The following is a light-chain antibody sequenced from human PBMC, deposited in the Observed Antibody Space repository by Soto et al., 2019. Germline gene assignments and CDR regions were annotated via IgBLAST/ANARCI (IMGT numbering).Light chain of an antibody. V-gene: IGKV1-5*03. CDR2: KAS. CDR3: QQYNSYPA. Sequence: DIQMTQSPSTLSASVGDRVTITCRASQSIRSWLAWYQQKPGKAPKLLIYKASNLESGVPSRFSGSGSGTEFILTISSLQPDDFATYYCQQYNSYPAFGQGTKVEIK. J-gene: IGKJ1*01. CDR1: QSIRSW.